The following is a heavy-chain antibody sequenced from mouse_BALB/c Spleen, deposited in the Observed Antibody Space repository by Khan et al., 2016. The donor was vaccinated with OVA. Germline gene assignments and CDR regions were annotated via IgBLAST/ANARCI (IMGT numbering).Heavy chain of an antibody. J-gene: IGHJ3*02. CDR3: ARSNGKYWFGY. Sequence: QIQLVQSGPELKKPGETVKISCKASEYTFTNYGMNWVKQAPGKGLKWMGWINTYTGEPTYADDLKGRFAFSLDTSASTAYLEINNLKNEDTTTYYCARSNGKYWFGYWGQGTLVTVSA. CDR1: EYTFTNYG. V-gene: IGHV9-3-1*01. D-gene: IGHD2-1*01. CDR2: INTYTGEP.